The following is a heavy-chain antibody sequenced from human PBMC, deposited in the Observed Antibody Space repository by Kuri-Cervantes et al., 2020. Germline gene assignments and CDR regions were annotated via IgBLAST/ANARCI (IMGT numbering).Heavy chain of an antibody. Sequence: GESLKISCAASGFTFSSYAMSWVRQAPGKGLEWVSGISGSGYSTYYADSVKGRFTISRDNSKNTLYLQMNSLRAEDTAVYYCAKDHGAYCSSNSCYLDYWGQGTLVTVSS. V-gene: IGHV3-23*01. CDR3: AKDHGAYCSSNSCYLDY. J-gene: IGHJ4*02. D-gene: IGHD2-2*01. CDR2: ISGSGYST. CDR1: GFTFSSYA.